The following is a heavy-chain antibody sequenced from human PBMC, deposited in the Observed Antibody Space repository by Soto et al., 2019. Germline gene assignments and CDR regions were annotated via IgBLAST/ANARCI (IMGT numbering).Heavy chain of an antibody. Sequence: PGGSLRLSCAPSGFIFNNYAMSWVRQAPGKGLEWVSSMSGSGGRTSYTDSVKGRFTISRDTSKNTLYLQMNSLRGEDTALYYCARDPSHSYYTLFYYFDYWGQGTLVTVSS. D-gene: IGHD1-26*01. CDR1: GFIFNNYA. V-gene: IGHV3-23*01. J-gene: IGHJ4*02. CDR2: MSGSGGRT. CDR3: ARDPSHSYYTLFYYFDY.